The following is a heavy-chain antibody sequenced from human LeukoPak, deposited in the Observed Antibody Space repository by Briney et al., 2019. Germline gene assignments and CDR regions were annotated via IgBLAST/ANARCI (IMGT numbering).Heavy chain of an antibody. Sequence: SDTLSLTCAVYGGSFSGYYWSWIRQPPGKGLEWIGEINHSGSTDYNPSLKSRVTISVDTSKNQFSLKLSSVTAADTAVYYCAREMYGRGVSDTNWFDPWGQGTLVTVSS. CDR1: GGSFSGYY. CDR2: INHSGST. D-gene: IGHD3-10*01. J-gene: IGHJ5*02. CDR3: AREMYGRGVSDTNWFDP. V-gene: IGHV4-34*01.